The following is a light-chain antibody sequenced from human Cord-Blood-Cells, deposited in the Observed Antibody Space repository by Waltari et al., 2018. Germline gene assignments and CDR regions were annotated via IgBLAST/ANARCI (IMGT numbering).Light chain of an antibody. Sequence: QSALTQPASVSGSPGQSITISCTGTSSDVGRYNLVSWYQQHPGKAPKLMIYEGSKRPSVVSNRFSGSKSGNTASLTISGLQAEDEADYYCCSYAGSSTYVFGTGTKVTVL. J-gene: IGLJ1*01. CDR2: EGS. CDR3: CSYAGSSTYV. V-gene: IGLV2-23*01. CDR1: SSDVGRYNL.